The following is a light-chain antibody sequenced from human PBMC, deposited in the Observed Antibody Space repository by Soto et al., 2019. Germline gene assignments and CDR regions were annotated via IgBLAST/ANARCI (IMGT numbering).Light chain of an antibody. J-gene: IGLJ1*01. CDR2: DVS. Sequence: LTQPASVSGSPGQSITVSCTGTSSDVGAYNFVAWYQQHPGKAPKVILYDVSDRPSGVSNRFSGSKSGNTASLTISGLRAEDEADYYCSAHTTSSLYVFGSGTKVTVL. CDR3: SAHTTSSLYV. CDR1: SSDVGAYNF. V-gene: IGLV2-14*03.